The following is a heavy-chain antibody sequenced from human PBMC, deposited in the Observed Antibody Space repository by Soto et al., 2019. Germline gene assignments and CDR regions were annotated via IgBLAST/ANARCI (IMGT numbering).Heavy chain of an antibody. CDR3: AKGAQYCSGGSCYLSRYFDY. V-gene: IGHV3-30*18. CDR1: GFTFSSYG. J-gene: IGHJ4*02. Sequence: GGSLRLSCAASGFTFSSYGMHWVRQAPGKGLEWVAVISYDGSNKYYADSVKGRFTISRDNSKNTLYLQMNSLRAEDTAVYYCAKGAQYCSGGSCYLSRYFDYWGQGTLVTVSS. D-gene: IGHD2-15*01. CDR2: ISYDGSNK.